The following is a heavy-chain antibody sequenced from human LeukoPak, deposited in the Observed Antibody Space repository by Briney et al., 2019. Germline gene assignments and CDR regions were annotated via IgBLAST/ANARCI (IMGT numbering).Heavy chain of an antibody. Sequence: GGSLRLSCAASGFTFDDYAMHWVRQAPGKGLEWVSGISWNSGSIGYADSVKGRFTISRDNAKNSLYLQMNSLRAEDTALYYCARDSVSSGWYRGVDYWGQGTLVTVSS. CDR3: ARDSVSSGWYRGVDY. D-gene: IGHD6-19*01. CDR1: GFTFDDYA. CDR2: ISWNSGSI. J-gene: IGHJ4*02. V-gene: IGHV3-9*01.